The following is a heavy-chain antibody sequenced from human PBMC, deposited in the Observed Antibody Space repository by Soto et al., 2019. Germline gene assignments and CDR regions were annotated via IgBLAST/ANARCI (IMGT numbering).Heavy chain of an antibody. J-gene: IGHJ5*02. CDR1: GGSFSGYY. D-gene: IGHD2-2*01. V-gene: IGHV4-34*01. CDR2: INHSGGT. Sequence: SETLSLTCAVYGGSFSGYYWSWIRQPPGKGLEWIGEINHSGGTNYNPSLKSRVTISVDTSKNQFSLKLSSVTAADTAVYYCARVPDRWGQGTLVTVSS. CDR3: ARVPDR.